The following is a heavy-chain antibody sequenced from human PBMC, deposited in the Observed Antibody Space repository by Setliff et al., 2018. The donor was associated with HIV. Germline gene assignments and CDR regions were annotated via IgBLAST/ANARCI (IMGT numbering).Heavy chain of an antibody. CDR2: IYCSGES. V-gene: IGHV4-59*08. Sequence: LSLTCTVSGASITSSFWTWIRQSPGRGLEYLGYIYCSGESTYSPSLKSRLSMSLDASTSQFSLRLNSLTAADTAMYYCARFARDPTDWGRGILVTAPQ. CDR3: ARFARDPTD. J-gene: IGHJ4*02. CDR1: GASITSSF.